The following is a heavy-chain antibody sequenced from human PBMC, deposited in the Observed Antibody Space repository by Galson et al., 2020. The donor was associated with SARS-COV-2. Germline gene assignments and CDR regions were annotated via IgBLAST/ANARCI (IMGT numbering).Heavy chain of an antibody. CDR2: IYYSGST. V-gene: IGHV4-59*01. CDR3: ASCNTVTTFRYFDL. J-gene: IGHJ2*01. D-gene: IGHD4-17*01. CDR1: GGSISSYY. Sequence: SETLSLTCTVSGGSISSYYWSWIRQPPGKGLEWIGYIYYSGSTNYNPSLKSRVTISVDTSKNQFSLKLSSVTAADTAVYYCASCNTVTTFRYFDLWGRGTLVTVS.